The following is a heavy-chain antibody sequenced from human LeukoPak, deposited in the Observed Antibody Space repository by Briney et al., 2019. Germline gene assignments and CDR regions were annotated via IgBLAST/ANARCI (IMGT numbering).Heavy chain of an antibody. J-gene: IGHJ4*02. D-gene: IGHD6-19*01. CDR1: GGTFSSYA. Sequence: SVKVSCKASGGTFSSYAISWVRQAPGQGLEWMGGIIPIFGTATYAQKFQGRVTITADESTSTAYMELGSLRSEDTAVYYCARGKRPLYSSGWFPFDYWGQGTLVTVSS. CDR3: ARGKRPLYSSGWFPFDY. V-gene: IGHV1-69*13. CDR2: IIPIFGTA.